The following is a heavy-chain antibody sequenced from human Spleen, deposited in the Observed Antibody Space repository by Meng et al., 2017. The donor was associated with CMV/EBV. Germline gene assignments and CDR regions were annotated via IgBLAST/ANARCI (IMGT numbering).Heavy chain of an antibody. CDR3: ARSRLGYCSSTSCPLYYFDY. CDR1: FSGYY. D-gene: IGHD2-2*01. V-gene: IGHV4-34*01. J-gene: IGHJ4*02. Sequence: FSGYYWRWIRQPPGKGLEWIGEINHSGSTNYNPSLKSRVTISVDTSKNQFSLKLSSVTAADTAVYYCARSRLGYCSSTSCPLYYFDYWGQGTLVTVSS. CDR2: INHSGST.